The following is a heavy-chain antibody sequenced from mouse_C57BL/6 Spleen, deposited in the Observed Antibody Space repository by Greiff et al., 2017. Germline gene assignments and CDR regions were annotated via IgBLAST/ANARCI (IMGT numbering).Heavy chain of an antibody. V-gene: IGHV1-61*01. CDR1: GYTFTSYW. CDR2: IYPSDSDT. Sequence: VQLQQPGAELVRPGSSVKLSCKASGYTFTSYWMDWVKQRPGQGLEWIGNIYPSDSDTHYNQKFKDKATLTVDKSSSTAYMQLSSLTSEDSAVYYCARVGGGPTGYFDVWGTGTTVTVSS. D-gene: IGHD1-1*02. J-gene: IGHJ1*03. CDR3: ARVGGGPTGYFDV.